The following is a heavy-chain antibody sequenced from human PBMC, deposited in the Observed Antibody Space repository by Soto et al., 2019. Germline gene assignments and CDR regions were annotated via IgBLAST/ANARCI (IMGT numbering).Heavy chain of an antibody. J-gene: IGHJ6*02. CDR2: ISAYNGNT. V-gene: IGHV1-18*01. Sequence: QVQLVQSGAEVKKPGASVKVSCKASGYTFTSYGIGWVRQAPGQGLEWMGWISAYNGNTNYAQKLQGRVTMTTDTSTSTADMELRSLRSDDTAVYYCARETWWQLPYYYYGMDVWGQGTTVTVSS. D-gene: IGHD2-15*01. CDR3: ARETWWQLPYYYYGMDV. CDR1: GYTFTSYG.